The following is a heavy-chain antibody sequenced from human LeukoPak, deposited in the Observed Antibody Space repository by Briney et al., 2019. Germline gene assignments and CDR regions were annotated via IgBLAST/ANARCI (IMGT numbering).Heavy chain of an antibody. CDR2: IIPIFGTA. CDR3: TTRACHAGGCSSSFYYYYGLHF. D-gene: IGHD3-16*01. CDR1: GNSISNYA. V-gene: IGHV1-69*13. J-gene: IGHJ6*02. Sequence: VASVKVSCKASGNSISNYAVSWVRQAPGQGFECMGGIIPIFGTADYAQKFQGRVTITADQSTSTTYMALSSLKSEDTATYYCTTRACHAGGCSSSFYYYYGLHFWGQGTTVSVSS.